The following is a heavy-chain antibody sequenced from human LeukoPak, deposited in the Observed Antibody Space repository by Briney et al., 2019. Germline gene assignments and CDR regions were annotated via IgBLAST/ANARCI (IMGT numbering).Heavy chain of an antibody. CDR3: ARLLPYCSDGICYFWEYFDS. D-gene: IGHD2-15*01. CDR2: LYYTGDT. Sequence: PSEALSLTCSVSGGSISSSTYSWGWIRQPPGKGLEWIESLYYTGDTYYGPSLKSLVTISVDTSKNQFSLNLTSLTAADTAVYYCARLLPYCSDGICYFWEYFDSWGQGTLVTVSS. CDR1: GGSISSSTYS. V-gene: IGHV4-39*01. J-gene: IGHJ4*02.